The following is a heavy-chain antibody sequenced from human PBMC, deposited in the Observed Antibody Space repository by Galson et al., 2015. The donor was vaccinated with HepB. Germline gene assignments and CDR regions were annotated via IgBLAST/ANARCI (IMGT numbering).Heavy chain of an antibody. J-gene: IGHJ3*01. CDR1: GYTFSSYS. CDR3: TTETNSSDIFDV. CDR2: VNAGNGNT. Sequence: SVKVSCKVSGYTFSSYSITWVRQAPGQGLEWMGWVNAGNGNTKYSQNFQGRVSITRDTSASTAYMELSSLRSEDTAVYYCTTETNSSDIFDVWGQGTMVTVSS. D-gene: IGHD2/OR15-2a*01. V-gene: IGHV1-3*01.